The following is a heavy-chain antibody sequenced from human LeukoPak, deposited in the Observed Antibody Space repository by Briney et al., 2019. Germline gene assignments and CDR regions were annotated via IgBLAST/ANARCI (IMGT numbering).Heavy chain of an antibody. CDR2: ISYDGSNK. CDR1: GFTFSSYA. V-gene: IGHV3-30-3*01. CDR3: ARDMGVLLWFGELFTFDY. D-gene: IGHD3-10*01. J-gene: IGHJ4*02. Sequence: GGSLRLSCAASGFTFSSYAMPWVRQAPGKGLEWVAVISYDGSNKYYADSVKGRFTISRDNSKNTLYLQMNSLRAEDTAVYYCARDMGVLLWFGELFTFDYWGQGTLVTVSS.